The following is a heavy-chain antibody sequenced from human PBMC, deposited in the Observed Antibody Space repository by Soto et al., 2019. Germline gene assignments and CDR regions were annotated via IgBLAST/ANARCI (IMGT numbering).Heavy chain of an antibody. J-gene: IGHJ4*02. Sequence: QVQLVQSGAEVKKPGASVKVSCKASGYSFTTHDITWLRQAPGKGLEWVGGISTDRGDTIYPQNLQGRVTMTTDSSTSTVYMELKSLSSDDTAVYYCARDDLNRGGKYFDYWGQGTLVTVSS. CDR3: ARDDLNRGGKYFDY. CDR2: ISTDRGDT. V-gene: IGHV1-18*01. D-gene: IGHD2-15*01. CDR1: GYSFTTHD.